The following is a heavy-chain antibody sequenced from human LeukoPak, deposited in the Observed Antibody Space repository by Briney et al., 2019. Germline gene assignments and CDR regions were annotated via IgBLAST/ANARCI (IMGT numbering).Heavy chain of an antibody. CDR2: IYHSGST. J-gene: IGHJ4*02. CDR3: AREINSEVSLSDY. CDR1: GYSISSGYY. V-gene: IGHV4-38-2*02. D-gene: IGHD4-23*01. Sequence: SETLSLTCTVSGYSISSGYYWGWIRQPPGKGLEWIGSIYHSGSTYYNPSLKSRVTISVDTSKNQFSLKLSSVTAADTAVYYCAREINSEVSLSDYWGQGTLVTVSS.